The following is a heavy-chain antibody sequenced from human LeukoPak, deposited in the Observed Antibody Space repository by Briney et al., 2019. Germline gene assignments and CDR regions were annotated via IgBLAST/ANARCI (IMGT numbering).Heavy chain of an antibody. CDR1: GFTFSSYA. V-gene: IGHV3-23*01. Sequence: TGGSLRLSCAASGFTFSSYAMSWVRQAPGKGLEWVSAISGSGGGTYYADSVKGRFTISRDNSKSTLYVQMNSLRVEDTAVYYCAKDGSWVSSPGWGRGTLVTVSS. D-gene: IGHD6-6*01. J-gene: IGHJ4*02. CDR2: ISGSGGGT. CDR3: AKDGSWVSSPG.